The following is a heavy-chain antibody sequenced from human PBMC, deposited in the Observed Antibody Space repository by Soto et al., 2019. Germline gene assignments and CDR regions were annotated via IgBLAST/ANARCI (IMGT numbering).Heavy chain of an antibody. J-gene: IGHJ4*02. CDR1: GFSLTTVGVG. V-gene: IGHV2-5*02. CDR3: ANRHVGPAYFEF. CDR2: IYWDDDK. Sequence: QITLRESGPALVKPTQTLTLTCTFSGFSLTTVGVGVAWIRQPPGKALEWLSLIYWDDDKIYSPSPKSRLTVTKDTAKSHVVFTMSNPAPTDTATCHCANRHVGPAYFEFWGQGTRVTGSS.